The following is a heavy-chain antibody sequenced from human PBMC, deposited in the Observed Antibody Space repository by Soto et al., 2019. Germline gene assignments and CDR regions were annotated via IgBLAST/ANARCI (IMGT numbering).Heavy chain of an antibody. Sequence: VQLVESGGGVVQPGRSLRLSCAASGFTFSDYAMHWVRQAPGKGLEWVAVVSHDGRNTHYADSVQGRFTIYRDSSKNTVSPEMTSLRAEDTAVYYCAKGGRQWLVTSDFNYWGQGALVTVSS. V-gene: IGHV3-30*18. D-gene: IGHD6-19*01. CDR3: AKGGRQWLVTSDFNY. J-gene: IGHJ4*02. CDR1: GFTFSDYA. CDR2: VSHDGRNT.